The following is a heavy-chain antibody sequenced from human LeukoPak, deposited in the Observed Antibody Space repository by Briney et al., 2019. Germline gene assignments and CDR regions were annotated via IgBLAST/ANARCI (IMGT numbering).Heavy chain of an antibody. CDR2: IYYSGST. CDR3: AGTEYYYGRVDY. Sequence: SETLSLTCTVSGGSISSGGYYWSWIRQPPGKGLEWIGYIYYSGSTNYNPSLKSRVTISVDTSKNQFSLKLSSVTAADTAVYYCAGTEYYYGRVDYWGQGTLVTVSS. CDR1: GGSISSGGYY. V-gene: IGHV4-61*08. D-gene: IGHD3-10*01. J-gene: IGHJ4*02.